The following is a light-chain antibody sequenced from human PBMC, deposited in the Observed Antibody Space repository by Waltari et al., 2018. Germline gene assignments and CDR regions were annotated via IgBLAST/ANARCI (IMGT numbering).Light chain of an antibody. CDR2: TTS. CDR1: QSVTRF. J-gene: IGKJ2*01. V-gene: IGKV1-39*01. Sequence: DIKMTLSPSSLSASVGDVVTITCRASQSVTRFLNWYQQKPGKAPRLLIFTTSNLQGGVPSRFSGSGSGTDFTLTINGLQPEDYATYYCQQSDGIPFTFGQGTKVDVK. CDR3: QQSDGIPFT.